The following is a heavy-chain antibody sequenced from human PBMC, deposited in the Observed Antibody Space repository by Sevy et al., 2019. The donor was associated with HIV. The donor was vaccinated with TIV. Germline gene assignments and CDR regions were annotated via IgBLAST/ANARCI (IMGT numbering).Heavy chain of an antibody. D-gene: IGHD4-4*01. CDR1: GDSISGYY. V-gene: IGHV4-59*01. CDR2: TYYSGRT. J-gene: IGHJ6*02. CDR3: ARAYSNYYYAMDV. Sequence: SETLSLTCTVSGDSISGYYWSWIRQPPGKGLEWIGYTYYSGRTDYNPSLKSRVIISQDTSKNQFSLKLTSVTAADTAVSFCARAYSNYYYAMDVWGQGTTVTVSS.